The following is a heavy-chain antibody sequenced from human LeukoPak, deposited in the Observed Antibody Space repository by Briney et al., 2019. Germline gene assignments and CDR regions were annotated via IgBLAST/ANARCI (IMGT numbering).Heavy chain of an antibody. D-gene: IGHD6-19*01. CDR2: ISSSSSYI. V-gene: IGHV3-21*01. Sequence: GGSLRPSCAASGFTFSSYSMNWVRQAPGKGLESVSSISSSSSYIYYADSVKGRFTISRDNAKNSLYLQMNSLRAEDTAVYYCARGILWYSSGWDPDYWGQGTLVTVSS. CDR3: ARGILWYSSGWDPDY. J-gene: IGHJ4*02. CDR1: GFTFSSYS.